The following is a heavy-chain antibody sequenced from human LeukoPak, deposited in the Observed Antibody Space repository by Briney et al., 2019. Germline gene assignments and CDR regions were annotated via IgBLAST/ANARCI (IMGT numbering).Heavy chain of an antibody. J-gene: IGHJ6*02. D-gene: IGHD3-10*01. V-gene: IGHV4-59*08. Sequence: ETLCHTSTEPGGSISRYYWSWIRDPPGKGLERSGHIYYSGSTNYNPSLKSRVTISVDTSKNQFSLKLSSVTAADTAVYYCARRGMVRGVTMPYYYYGMDVWGQGTTVTVSS. CDR1: GGSISRYY. CDR2: IYYSGST. CDR3: ARRGMVRGVTMPYYYYGMDV.